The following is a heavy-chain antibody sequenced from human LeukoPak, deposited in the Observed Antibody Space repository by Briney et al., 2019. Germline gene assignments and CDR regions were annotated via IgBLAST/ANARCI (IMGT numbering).Heavy chain of an antibody. D-gene: IGHD2-2*02. Sequence: SETLSLTCAVYGGSINGYYWSWIRQPPGKGLEWIGEINHSESTNYNPSLKSRVSISVDTPKNQFSLKLLSSVTAADTAVYYCARQEIGNCSSSSCYSFDYWGQGTLVTVSS. CDR3: ARQEIGNCSSSSCYSFDY. CDR2: INHSEST. V-gene: IGHV4-34*01. J-gene: IGHJ4*02. CDR1: GGSINGYY.